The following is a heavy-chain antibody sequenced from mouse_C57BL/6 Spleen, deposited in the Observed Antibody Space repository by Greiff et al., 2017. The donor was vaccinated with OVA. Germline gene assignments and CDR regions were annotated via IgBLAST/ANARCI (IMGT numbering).Heavy chain of an antibody. J-gene: IGHJ4*01. CDR1: GYTFTDYY. CDR3: ARSGGKSAMDY. D-gene: IGHD2-1*01. Sequence: EVQLQQSGPELVKPGASVKISCKASGYTFTDYYMNWVKQSHGKSLEWIGDINPNNGGTSYNQKFKGKATLTVDKSSSTAYMELRSLTSEDSAVYYCARSGGKSAMDYWGQGTSVTVSS. V-gene: IGHV1-26*01. CDR2: INPNNGGT.